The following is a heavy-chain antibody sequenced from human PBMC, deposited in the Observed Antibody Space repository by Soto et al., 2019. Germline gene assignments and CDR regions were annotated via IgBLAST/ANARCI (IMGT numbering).Heavy chain of an antibody. CDR1: GFDFSDHG. CDR3: AKDEGRFLRNYFNYGIDV. CDR2: ISYDGTAK. V-gene: IGHV3-30*18. D-gene: IGHD3-3*01. Sequence: PGGSLRLSCAASGFDFSDHGMRWVRQAPGEGLEWVTVISYDGTAKYYKESVKGRFTTSRDNSKKTLYLQIDSLSVEDTDVYYCAKDEGRFLRNYFNYGIDVWGLGTTVTVSS. J-gene: IGHJ6*02.